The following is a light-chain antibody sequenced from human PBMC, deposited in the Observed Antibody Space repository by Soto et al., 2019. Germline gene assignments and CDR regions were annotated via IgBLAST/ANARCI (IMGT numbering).Light chain of an antibody. Sequence: NFMLTRPHSVSESPGKTVTISCTRSSGSIASNYVRWYQQRPGSAPTTVIYEDNQRPSGVPDRFSGSIDSSSNSASLTISGLKTEDEADYYCQSYDSSNHGVFGGGTKLTVL. CDR1: SGSIASNY. CDR3: QSYDSSNHGV. J-gene: IGLJ3*02. V-gene: IGLV6-57*03. CDR2: EDN.